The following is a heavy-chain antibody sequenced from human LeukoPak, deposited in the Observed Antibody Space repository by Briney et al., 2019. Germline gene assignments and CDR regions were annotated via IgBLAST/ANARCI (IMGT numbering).Heavy chain of an antibody. V-gene: IGHV3-21*01. CDR1: GFTFSSYS. J-gene: IGHJ3*02. D-gene: IGHD3/OR15-3a*01. Sequence: GGSLRLSCAASGFTFSSYSMNWVRQAPGKGLEWVSSISSSSSYTYYADSAKGRFTISRDNAKNSLYLQMNSMRAEDTAVYYCARDFGREATGAFDIWGQGTMVTVSS. CDR2: ISSSSSYT. CDR3: ARDFGREATGAFDI.